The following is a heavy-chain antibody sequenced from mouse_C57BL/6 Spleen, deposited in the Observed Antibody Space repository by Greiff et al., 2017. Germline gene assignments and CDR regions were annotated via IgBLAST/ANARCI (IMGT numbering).Heavy chain of an antibody. CDR2: IYPGDGDT. D-gene: IGHD3-2*02. CDR1: GYAFSSSW. V-gene: IGHV1-82*01. Sequence: VQRVESGPELVKPGASVKISCKASGYAFSSSWMNWVKQRPGKGLEWIGRIYPGDGDTNYNGKFKGKATLTADKSSSTAYMQLSSLTSEDSAVYFCARVGDSSVYWGQGTTLTVSS. J-gene: IGHJ2*01. CDR3: ARVGDSSVY.